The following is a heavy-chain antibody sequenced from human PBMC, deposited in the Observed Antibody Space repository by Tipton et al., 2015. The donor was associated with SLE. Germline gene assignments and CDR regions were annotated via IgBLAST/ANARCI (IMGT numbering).Heavy chain of an antibody. CDR1: GGSFSGYY. D-gene: IGHD6-19*01. V-gene: IGHV4-34*01. Sequence: TLSLTCAVYGGSFSGYYWSWIRQPPGKGLEWIGEINHSGSTNYNPSLKSRVTISVDTSKNQFSLKLSSVTAADTAVYYCARLGIAVAGRYGMDARGQGPTVTVSS. CDR2: INHSGST. CDR3: ARLGIAVAGRYGMDA. J-gene: IGHJ6*02.